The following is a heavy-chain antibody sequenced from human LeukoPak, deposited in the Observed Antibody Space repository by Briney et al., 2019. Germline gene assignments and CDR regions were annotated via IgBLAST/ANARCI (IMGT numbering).Heavy chain of an antibody. V-gene: IGHV3-23*01. CDR2: INGGGSGT. J-gene: IGHJ3*02. D-gene: IGHD2-15*01. Sequence: GGSLRLSCAASGFTFSNNAMHWVRQAPGKGLEWVSAINGGGSGTFYADSVKGRFTISRDNGKNSLLLQMNSLRAEDTALYYCARGYSRAAFDIWGQGTVVAVSS. CDR1: GFTFSNNA. CDR3: ARGYSRAAFDI.